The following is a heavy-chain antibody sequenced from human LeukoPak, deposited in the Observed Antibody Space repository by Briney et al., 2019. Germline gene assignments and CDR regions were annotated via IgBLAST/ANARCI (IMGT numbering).Heavy chain of an antibody. V-gene: IGHV3-7*03. CDR3: ASAGYNSSWYFDY. J-gene: IGHJ4*02. D-gene: IGHD6-13*01. CDR1: GFTFSSYW. CDR2: IKQDGSEK. Sequence: AGSLRLSCAASGFTFSSYWTSWVRQAPGKGLVWVANIKQDGSEKYYADSVKGRFTISRDNAKNSLYLQMNSLRAEDTAVYYCASAGYNSSWYFDYWGQGTLVTVSS.